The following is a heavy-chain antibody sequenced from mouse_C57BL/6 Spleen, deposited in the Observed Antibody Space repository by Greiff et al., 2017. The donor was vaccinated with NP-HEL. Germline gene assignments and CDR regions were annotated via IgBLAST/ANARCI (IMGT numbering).Heavy chain of an antibody. Sequence: VQLQQPGAELVKPGASVKLSCKASGYTFTSYWMHWVKQRPGQGLEWIGMIHPNSGSTNYNEKFKSKATLTVDKSSSTAYMQLSSLTSEDSAVYYCATHSSGYVPMDYWGQGTSVTVSS. J-gene: IGHJ4*01. CDR2: IHPNSGST. CDR3: ATHSSGYVPMDY. CDR1: GYTFTSYW. D-gene: IGHD3-2*02. V-gene: IGHV1-64*01.